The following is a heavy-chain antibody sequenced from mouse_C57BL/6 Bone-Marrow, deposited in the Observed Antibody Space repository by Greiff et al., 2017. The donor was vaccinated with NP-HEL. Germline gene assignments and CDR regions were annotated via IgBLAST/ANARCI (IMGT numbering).Heavy chain of an antibody. J-gene: IGHJ1*03. D-gene: IGHD2-4*01. V-gene: IGHV5-12*01. CDR1: GFTFSDYY. CDR3: ARPHYDYWYFDV. CDR2: ISNGGGST. Sequence: EVQGVESGGGLVQPGGSLKLSCAASGFTFSDYYMYWVRQTPEKRLEWVAYISNGGGSTYYPDTVKGRFTISRDNAKNTLYLQMSRLKSEDTAMYYCARPHYDYWYFDVWGTGTTVTVSS.